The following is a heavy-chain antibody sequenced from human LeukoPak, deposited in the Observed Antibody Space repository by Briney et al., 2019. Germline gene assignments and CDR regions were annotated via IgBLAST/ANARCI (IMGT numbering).Heavy chain of an antibody. V-gene: IGHV3-49*04. CDR2: IRSKAYGGTT. CDR3: TTDGYSYGNYYYYYMDV. CDR1: GFTFGDYA. J-gene: IGHJ6*03. D-gene: IGHD5-18*01. Sequence: GGSLRLSCTASGFTFGDYAMSWVRQAPGKGLEWVGFIRSKAYGGTTEYAASVKGRFTISRDDSKSIAYLQMNSLKTEDTAVYYCTTDGYSYGNYYYYYMDVWGKGTTVTVSS.